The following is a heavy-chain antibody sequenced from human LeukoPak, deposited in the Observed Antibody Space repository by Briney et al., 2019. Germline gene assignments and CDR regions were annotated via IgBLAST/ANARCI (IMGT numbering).Heavy chain of an antibody. J-gene: IGHJ6*04. V-gene: IGHV3-23*01. CDR3: AKSGSRSYSHGMDV. Sequence: GGSLRLSCAASGFTFSTYAMSWVRQAPGKGLEWVSAISGSAGSTYYADSVKGRFTISRDNSKNTLYLQMNSLRAEDTAVYYCAKSGSRSYSHGMDVWGKGTTVTVSS. CDR1: GFTFSTYA. D-gene: IGHD3-10*01. CDR2: ISGSAGST.